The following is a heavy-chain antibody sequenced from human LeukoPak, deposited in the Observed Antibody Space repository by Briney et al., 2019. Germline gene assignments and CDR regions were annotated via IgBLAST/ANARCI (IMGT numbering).Heavy chain of an antibody. J-gene: IGHJ5*02. D-gene: IGHD6-19*01. CDR3: ARAAAETGAFRDNWFDP. V-gene: IGHV3-30-3*01. CDR1: GFTFSKYD. CDR2: IAYGGNNK. Sequence: HPGGSLRLSCVASGFTFSKYDVHWVRQAPGKGLEWVAVIAYGGNNKIYADSVKGRFTISRDNSKNTLYLQMNSLRAEDTAVYYCARAAAETGAFRDNWFDPWGQGTLVTVSS.